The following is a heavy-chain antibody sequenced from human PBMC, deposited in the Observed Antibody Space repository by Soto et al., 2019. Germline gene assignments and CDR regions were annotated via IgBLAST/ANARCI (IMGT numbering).Heavy chain of an antibody. CDR3: ARGPPYCSGGSCYANWFDP. J-gene: IGHJ5*02. V-gene: IGHV4-34*01. Sequence: QVQLQQWGAGLLKPSETLSLTCAVYGGSFSGYYWSWIRQPPGKGLEWIGEINHSGSTNYNPSLKSRVTISVDTSKNQFSLKLSSVTAADTAVYYCARGPPYCSGGSCYANWFDPWGQGTLVTVSS. D-gene: IGHD2-15*01. CDR2: INHSGST. CDR1: GGSFSGYY.